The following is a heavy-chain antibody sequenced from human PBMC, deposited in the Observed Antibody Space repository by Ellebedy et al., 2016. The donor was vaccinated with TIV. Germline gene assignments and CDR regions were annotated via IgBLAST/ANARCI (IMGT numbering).Heavy chain of an antibody. Sequence: GESLKISXAASGFTVTSSYMSWVRQAPGKGLEWVSVIYNTGSTYYADSVKGRFTISSDNSKNTLYLQMNSLRAEDTAVYYCAKDGWELLFAPYYYNGMDVWGQGTTVTVSS. D-gene: IGHD1-26*01. V-gene: IGHV3-53*01. J-gene: IGHJ6*02. CDR3: AKDGWELLFAPYYYNGMDV. CDR1: GFTVTSSY. CDR2: IYNTGST.